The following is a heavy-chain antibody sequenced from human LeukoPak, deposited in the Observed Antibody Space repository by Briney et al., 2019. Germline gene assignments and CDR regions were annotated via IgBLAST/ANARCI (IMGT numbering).Heavy chain of an antibody. J-gene: IGHJ6*03. Sequence: TGGSLRLSCAASGLTFSNYWMNWVRQAPGKGLEWVANIKQDGSDKYYVDSVKGRFTISRDNAKNSLYLQMNSLRAEDTAVYYCAREKGNYDGYYNYYMDVWGKGTTVTVSS. CDR1: GLTFSNYW. CDR3: AREKGNYDGYYNYYMDV. D-gene: IGHD4-11*01. CDR2: IKQDGSDK. V-gene: IGHV3-7*01.